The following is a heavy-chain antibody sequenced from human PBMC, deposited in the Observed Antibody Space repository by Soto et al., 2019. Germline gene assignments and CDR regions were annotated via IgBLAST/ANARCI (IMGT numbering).Heavy chain of an antibody. V-gene: IGHV4-34*01. D-gene: IGHD3-3*01. Sequence: PSETLSLTCAVYGGSFSGYYWSWIRQPPGKGLEWIGEINHSGSTNYNPSLKSRVTISVDTSKNQFSLKLSSVTAADTAVYYCARDQLGITIFGVVIYYYGMDVWGQGTTVTVSS. J-gene: IGHJ6*02. CDR1: GGSFSGYY. CDR2: INHSGST. CDR3: ARDQLGITIFGVVIYYYGMDV.